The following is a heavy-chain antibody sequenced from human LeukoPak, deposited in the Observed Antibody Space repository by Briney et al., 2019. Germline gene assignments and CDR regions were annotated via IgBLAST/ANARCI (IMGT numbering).Heavy chain of an antibody. V-gene: IGHV3-23*01. J-gene: IGHJ4*02. Sequence: GGSLRLSCAASGFTFSSYAMSWVRQAPGKGLEWVSAISGSGGSTYYADSVKGRFTISRDNSKNTLYLRMNSLRAEDTAVYYCAKDSNTAMVLSNFDYWGQGTLVTVSS. CDR3: AKDSNTAMVLSNFDY. CDR2: ISGSGGST. D-gene: IGHD5-18*01. CDR1: GFTFSSYA.